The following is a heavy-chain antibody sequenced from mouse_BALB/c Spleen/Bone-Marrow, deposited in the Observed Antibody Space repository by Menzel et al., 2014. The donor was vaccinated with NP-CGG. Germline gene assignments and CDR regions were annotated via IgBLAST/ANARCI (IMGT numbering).Heavy chain of an antibody. CDR3: ARLNYYGNLFV. J-gene: IGHJ1*01. CDR2: INPDRRTI. CDR1: GFDFSRYW. D-gene: IGHD1-1*01. Sequence: DVKLQESGGGLVQPGGSLKLSCAASGFDFSRYWMSWVRQAPGKGLEWIGEINPDRRTINYTPSLKDKFIISRDNAKNTLYLQMSKVRSEDTACYYCARLNYYGNLFVWGAGTTVTVSS. V-gene: IGHV4-1*02.